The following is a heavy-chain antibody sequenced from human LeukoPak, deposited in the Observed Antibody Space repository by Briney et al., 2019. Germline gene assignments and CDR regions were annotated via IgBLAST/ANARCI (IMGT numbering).Heavy chain of an antibody. CDR1: GFTFSSYA. V-gene: IGHV3-30-3*01. CDR3: ARAPQLWLLADY. Sequence: GGSLRLSCAASGFTFSSYAMHWVRQAPGKGLEWVAVISYDGSNKYYADSVKGRFTISRDNSKNTLYLQMNSLRAEDTAAYYCARAPQLWLLADYWGQGTLVTVSS. CDR2: ISYDGSNK. D-gene: IGHD5-18*01. J-gene: IGHJ4*02.